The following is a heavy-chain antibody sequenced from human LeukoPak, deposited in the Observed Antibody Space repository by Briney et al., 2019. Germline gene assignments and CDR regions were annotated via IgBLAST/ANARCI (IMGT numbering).Heavy chain of an antibody. CDR1: GYTFTGYY. CDR2: INPNSGGT. V-gene: IGHV1-2*04. Sequence: ASVKVSCKASGYTFTGYYMHWVRQAPGQGLEWMGWINPNSGGTNYAQKFQSWVTMTRDTSISTAYMELSRLRSDDTAVYYCARAPLDEYGMDVWGQGTTVTVSS. J-gene: IGHJ6*02. D-gene: IGHD3/OR15-3a*01. CDR3: ARAPLDEYGMDV.